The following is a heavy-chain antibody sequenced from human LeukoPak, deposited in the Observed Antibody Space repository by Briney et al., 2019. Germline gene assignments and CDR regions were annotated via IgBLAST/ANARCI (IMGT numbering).Heavy chain of an antibody. CDR2: IYTSGST. D-gene: IGHD5-12*01. CDR3: ASQPYSGYGGNNWCDP. CDR1: GGSISSYY. J-gene: IGHJ5*02. V-gene: IGHV4-4*07. Sequence: SETLSLTCTASGGSISSYYWSWIRQPAGKGLEWIGRIYTSGSTNYNPSPKSRGTITLDKYKKQFSLKQISVHTADTAVDYCASQPYSGYGGNNWCDPGGQGTLVTVSS.